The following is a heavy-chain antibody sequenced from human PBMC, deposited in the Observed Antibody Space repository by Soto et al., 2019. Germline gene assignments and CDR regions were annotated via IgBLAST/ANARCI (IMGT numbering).Heavy chain of an antibody. CDR3: AKRNGPHDY. Sequence: GGSLRLSFAASGFTFSSYGMHWVRQAPGKGLEWVAVISYDGSNKYYADSVKGRFTISRDNSKNTLYLQMNSLRAEDTAVYYSAKRNGPHDYWGQGTLVTVSS. J-gene: IGHJ4*02. CDR1: GFTFSSYG. V-gene: IGHV3-30*18. CDR2: ISYDGSNK. D-gene: IGHD2-8*01.